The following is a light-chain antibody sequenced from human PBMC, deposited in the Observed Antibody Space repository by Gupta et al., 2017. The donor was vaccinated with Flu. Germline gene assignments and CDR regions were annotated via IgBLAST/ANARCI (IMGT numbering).Light chain of an antibody. CDR2: GAS. CDR3: QNYNRAPWT. J-gene: IGKJ2*02. V-gene: IGKV1-27*01. CDR1: QDISTY. Sequence: SPSSLSASVGDRVTITCRASQDISTYVAWYQQKPGKSPELLVYGASTLQSGVPSRFSGSGSGTDFTLTISTLQPEDVATYYCQNYNRAPWTFGQGTKLEIK.